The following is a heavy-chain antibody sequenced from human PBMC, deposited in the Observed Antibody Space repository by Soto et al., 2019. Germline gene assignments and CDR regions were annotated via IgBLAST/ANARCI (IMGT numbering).Heavy chain of an antibody. CDR3: ARAWPSVDSYGSGVMDV. V-gene: IGHV4-4*02. J-gene: IGHJ6*02. CDR1: GGSISSSNW. CDR2: IYHSGST. D-gene: IGHD5-18*01. Sequence: QVQLQASGPGLVKPSGTLSVTCAVSGGSISSSNWWNWVRQPPGKGLEWIGEIYHSGSTNYNPSLRSRAAISLDKSKNQFSLRVKSVTAADTAEYYCARAWPSVDSYGSGVMDVWGQGTTVTGSS.